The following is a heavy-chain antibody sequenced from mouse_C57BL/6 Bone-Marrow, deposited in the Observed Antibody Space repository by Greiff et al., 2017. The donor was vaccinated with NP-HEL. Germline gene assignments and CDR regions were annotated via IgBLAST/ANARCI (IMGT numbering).Heavy chain of an antibody. CDR3: TIIYYGYDGGYYFDY. V-gene: IGHV14-4*01. D-gene: IGHD2-2*01. CDR1: GFNIKDDY. J-gene: IGHJ2*01. CDR2: IDPENGDT. Sequence: VQLQQSGAELVRPGASVKLSCTASGFNIKDDYMHWVKQRPEQGLEWIGWIDPENGDTEYASKFQGKATITADTSSNTAYLQLSSLTSEDTAVSYYTIIYYGYDGGYYFDYWGQGTTLTVSS.